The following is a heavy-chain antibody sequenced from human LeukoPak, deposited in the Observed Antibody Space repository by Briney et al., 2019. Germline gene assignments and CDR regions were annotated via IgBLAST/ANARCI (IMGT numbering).Heavy chain of an antibody. V-gene: IGHV1-69*06. CDR3: ARDHSSGWTGRYFDL. J-gene: IGHJ2*01. CDR1: GGTFSSYA. CDR2: IIPIFGTA. D-gene: IGHD6-19*01. Sequence: SVKVSCKASGGTFSSYAISWVRQAPGQGLEWMGGIIPIFGTANYAQKFQGRVTITADKSTSTAYMELSSLRSEDTAVYYCARDHSSGWTGRYFDLWGRGTLVTVSS.